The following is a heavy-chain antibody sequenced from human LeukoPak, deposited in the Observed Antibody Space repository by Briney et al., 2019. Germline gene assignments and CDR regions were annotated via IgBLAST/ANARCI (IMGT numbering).Heavy chain of an antibody. D-gene: IGHD2-8*01. CDR2: ISSFSGTI. V-gene: IGHV3-48*01. CDR3: AKDRCSNGIGCYYYYMDV. J-gene: IGHJ6*03. Sequence: PGGSLRLSCVASGITFSSYSMNWVRQAPGKGLEWVSYISSFSGTINYADSVKGRFTISRDNAKNSLYLQMNSLRAEDTAVYYCAKDRCSNGIGCYYYYMDVWGKGTTVTISS. CDR1: GITFSSYS.